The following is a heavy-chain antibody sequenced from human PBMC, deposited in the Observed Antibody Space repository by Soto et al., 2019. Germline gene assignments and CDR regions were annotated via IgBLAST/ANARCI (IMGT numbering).Heavy chain of an antibody. D-gene: IGHD3-3*01. CDR1: GGTSSNFV. J-gene: IGHJ6*02. Sequence: QVQLVQSGTEVKKSGSSVKVSCRASGGTSSNFVITWVRQVPGQGLEWLGGILPMFGAVKYAQKFQARLIITAARATQTAAMELGSRRSEDTAVYYCARPKRSGYDRGDSYYHTMDVWGHGSTVTVS. V-gene: IGHV1-69*06. CDR3: ARPKRSGYDRGDSYYHTMDV. CDR2: ILPMFGAV.